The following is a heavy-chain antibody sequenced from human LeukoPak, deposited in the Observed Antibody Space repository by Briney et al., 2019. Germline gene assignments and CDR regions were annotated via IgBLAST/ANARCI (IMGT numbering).Heavy chain of an antibody. CDR2: ISYDGSNK. D-gene: IGHD2-15*01. J-gene: IGHJ6*02. Sequence: AGGSLRLSCAASGFTFSSYAMHWVRQAPGKGLEWVAVISYDGSNKYYADSVKGRSTISRDNSKNTLYLQMNSLRAEDTAVYYCARDFTQYYYYYYGMDVWGQGTTVTVSS. V-gene: IGHV3-30-3*01. CDR3: ARDFTQYYYYYYGMDV. CDR1: GFTFSSYA.